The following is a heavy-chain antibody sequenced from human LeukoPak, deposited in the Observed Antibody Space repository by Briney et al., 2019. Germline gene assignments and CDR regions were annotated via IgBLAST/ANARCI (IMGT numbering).Heavy chain of an antibody. CDR2: VRYDGSNQ. CDR3: AKRVPYSSSSVYFDS. V-gene: IGHV3-30*02. J-gene: IGHJ4*02. CDR1: GFVFRDYG. D-gene: IGHD6-6*01. Sequence: GGSLRLSCAASGFVFRDYGMHWVRQAPGKGLEWVAFVRYDGSNQYYADSVKGRFTISKDNSKNTLYLQMNSLRAEDTAVYYCAKRVPYSSSSVYFDSWGQGTLVTVSS.